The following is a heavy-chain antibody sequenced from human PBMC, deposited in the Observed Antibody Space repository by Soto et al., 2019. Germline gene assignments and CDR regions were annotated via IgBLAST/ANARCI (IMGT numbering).Heavy chain of an antibody. Sequence: ASVKVSCKVSGYTPTELSMHWVRQAPGKGLEWMGGFDPEDGETIYAQKFQGRVTMTEDTSTDTAYMELSSLRSEDTAVYYCATGAGSSGWYCPDYWGQGTLVTV. D-gene: IGHD6-19*01. CDR3: ATGAGSSGWYCPDY. CDR2: FDPEDGET. V-gene: IGHV1-24*01. J-gene: IGHJ4*02. CDR1: GYTPTELS.